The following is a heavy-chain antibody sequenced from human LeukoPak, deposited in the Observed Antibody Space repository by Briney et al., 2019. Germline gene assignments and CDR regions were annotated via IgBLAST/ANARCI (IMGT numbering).Heavy chain of an antibody. CDR2: IIPIFGTA. J-gene: IGHJ2*01. CDR3: AREPDYSNDGPHTDWYFDL. CDR1: GGTFSSYA. V-gene: IGHV1-69*13. D-gene: IGHD4-11*01. Sequence: SVKVSCKASGGTFSSYAISWVRQAPGQGLEWMGGIIPIFGTANYAQKFQGRVTITADESTSTAYMELSSLRSEDTAVYYCAREPDYSNDGPHTDWYFDLWGRGTLVTVSS.